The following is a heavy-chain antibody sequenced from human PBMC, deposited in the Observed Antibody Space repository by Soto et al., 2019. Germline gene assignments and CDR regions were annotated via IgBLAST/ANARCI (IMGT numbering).Heavy chain of an antibody. J-gene: IGHJ6*02. D-gene: IGHD5-18*01. Sequence: PSLTCTVSGGSISSGGYYWSWIRQHPGKGLEWIGYIYYSGSTYYNPSLKSRVTISVDTSKNQFSLKLSSVTAADTAVYYCARDRRGYSYGYYYYYGMDVWGQGTTVTVSS. CDR3: ARDRRGYSYGYYYYYGMDV. V-gene: IGHV4-31*03. CDR2: IYYSGST. CDR1: GGSISSGGYY.